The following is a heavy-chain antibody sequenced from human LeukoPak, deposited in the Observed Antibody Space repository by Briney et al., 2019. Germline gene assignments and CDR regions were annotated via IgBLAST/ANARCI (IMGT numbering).Heavy chain of an antibody. J-gene: IGHJ4*02. CDR1: GFTFSSYA. V-gene: IGHV3-7*01. Sequence: GGSLRLSCAASGFTFSSYAMSWVRQASGKGLEWVANINQGGSATYYMNSVKGRFTIARDNAKNSLYLQMNSLEAEDTAVYHCARTTWSEGVLQQWYFDYWGQGTLVTVSS. CDR2: INQGGSAT. D-gene: IGHD6-13*01. CDR3: ARTTWSEGVLQQWYFDY.